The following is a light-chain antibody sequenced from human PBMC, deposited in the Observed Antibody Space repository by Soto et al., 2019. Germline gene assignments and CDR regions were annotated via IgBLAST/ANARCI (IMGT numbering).Light chain of an antibody. V-gene: IGLV2-23*02. CDR1: SSDIGSYDR. CDR3: CSYAGSNIFAV. CDR2: EDS. Sequence: QSALTQPASVSGSPGQAITISCTGTSSDIGSYDRVSWYQRHPGKAPKLMIFEDSRRPSGISNRFSGSKSGNTASLTISGLQAEDEAAYYCCSYAGSNIFAVFGGGTKLTVL. J-gene: IGLJ2*01.